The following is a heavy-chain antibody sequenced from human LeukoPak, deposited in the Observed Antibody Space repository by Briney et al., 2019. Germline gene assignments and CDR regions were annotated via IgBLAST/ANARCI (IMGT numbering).Heavy chain of an antibody. D-gene: IGHD6-19*01. CDR1: AFSFDNFA. V-gene: IGHV3-23*01. CDR2: ISDSGGDT. Sequence: GGSLRLSCAASAFSFDNFAMSWVRQAPGRGLEWIAAISDSGGDTYYAESIKGRFNISRDNSKNTLYLQMDSLRADDTALYFCAKHPFIAVTVLEHWGQGTLVTVSS. J-gene: IGHJ4*02. CDR3: AKHPFIAVTVLEH.